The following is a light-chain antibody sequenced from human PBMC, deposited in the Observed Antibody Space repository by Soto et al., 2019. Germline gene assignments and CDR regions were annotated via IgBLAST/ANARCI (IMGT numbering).Light chain of an antibody. CDR2: GSS. J-gene: IGKJ2*01. Sequence: VLTQSPGTLSLSPGERATLSCSARQSVSNNYLAWYQQKPGPSPKLPIFGSSDRATGIPDRFSGSRSGKDFILTISSLESEDFAVYYCQQYCSSPPYTFGQGTKLEIK. V-gene: IGKV3-20*01. CDR1: QSVSNNY. CDR3: QQYCSSPPYT.